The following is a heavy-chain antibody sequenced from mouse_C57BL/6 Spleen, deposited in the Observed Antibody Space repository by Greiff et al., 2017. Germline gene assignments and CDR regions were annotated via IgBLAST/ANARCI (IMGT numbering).Heavy chain of an antibody. V-gene: IGHV1-15*01. D-gene: IGHD2-1*01. CDR2: IDPETGGT. J-gene: IGHJ3*01. CDR1: GYTFTDYE. Sequence: VQLQQSGAELVRPGASVTLSCKASGYTFTDYEMHWVKQTPVHGLEWTGAIDPETGGTAYNQKFKGKAILTADKSSSTAYMALRSLTAEDSAVYYCTRGGNWAYWGQGTLVTVSA. CDR3: TRGGNWAY.